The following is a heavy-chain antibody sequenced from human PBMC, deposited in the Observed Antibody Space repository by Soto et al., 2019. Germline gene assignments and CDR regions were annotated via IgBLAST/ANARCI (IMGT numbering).Heavy chain of an antibody. CDR2: IYYSGST. J-gene: IGHJ6*02. CDR3: ASIAVAGSPTYHYYGMDV. D-gene: IGHD6-19*01. CDR1: GGSISRYY. V-gene: IGHV4-59*01. Sequence: QVQLQESGPGLVKPSETLSLTCTVSGGSISRYYWSWIRQPPGKGLEWIGYIYYSGSTNYNPSLTGRVNISVDTSKNQGSLKLRPVTAAHTAVYYCASIAVAGSPTYHYYGMDVWGQGTTVTVSS.